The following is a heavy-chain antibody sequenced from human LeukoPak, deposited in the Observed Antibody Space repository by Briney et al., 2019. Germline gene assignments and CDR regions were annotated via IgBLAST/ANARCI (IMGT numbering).Heavy chain of an antibody. CDR1: GYSISSGHY. D-gene: IGHD3-3*01. Sequence: PSETLSLTCTVSGYSISSGHYWGWIRQPPGKGLEWIGSMYHSGSTYYNPPLKSRVTISVDTSKNKFSLKLSSVTAADTAVYYCARVIMSSLYYYYMDVWGKGTTVTVSS. CDR2: MYHSGST. V-gene: IGHV4-38-2*02. J-gene: IGHJ6*03. CDR3: ARVIMSSLYYYYMDV.